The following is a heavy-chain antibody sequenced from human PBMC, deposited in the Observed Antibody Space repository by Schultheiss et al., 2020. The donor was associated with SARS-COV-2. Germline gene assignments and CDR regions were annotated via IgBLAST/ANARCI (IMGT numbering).Heavy chain of an antibody. CDR2: IDWDDDK. CDR1: GFSLSTSGMC. D-gene: IGHD3-3*01. Sequence: SGPTLVKPTQTLTLTCTFSGFSLSTSGMCVSWIRQPPGKALEWLALIDWDDDKYYSTSLKTRLTISKDTSKNQVVLTMTNMDPVDTATYYCARIRRPPYYDFWSGYFHRGGYYGMDVWGQGTTVTVSS. CDR3: ARIRRPPYYDFWSGYFHRGGYYGMDV. V-gene: IGHV2-70*01. J-gene: IGHJ6*02.